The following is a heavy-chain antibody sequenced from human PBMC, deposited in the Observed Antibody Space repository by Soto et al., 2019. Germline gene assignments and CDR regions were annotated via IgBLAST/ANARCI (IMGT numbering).Heavy chain of an antibody. CDR2: ITGGGDNT. CDR1: GLTFTSNP. Sequence: EVQLLESGGDLVQPGGSLRLSCPASGLTFTSNPRGWIAQAPGKGLEWVSAITGGGDNTYYADSVKGRFTISRDNSKNTLYLQMNSLRAEDTAFYYCTQDGGSRDWLTVNWGQGTLVTVSS. V-gene: IGHV3-23*01. CDR3: TQDGGSRDWLTVN. D-gene: IGHD3-9*01. J-gene: IGHJ4*02.